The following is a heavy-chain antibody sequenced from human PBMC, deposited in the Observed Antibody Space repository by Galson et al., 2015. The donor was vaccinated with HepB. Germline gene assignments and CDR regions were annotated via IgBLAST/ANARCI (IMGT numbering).Heavy chain of an antibody. J-gene: IGHJ4*02. CDR2: INPSSGGT. CDR1: GYTFTGYY. Sequence: SVKVSCKASGYTFTGYYMHWVRQAPGQGLQWMGRINPSSGGTSYAQNFQDRVTMTRDTSISTAYMELTRLRSDDTAVYYCAGENVGGNDYWGQGTLATVSS. D-gene: IGHD1-26*01. CDR3: AGENVGGNDY. V-gene: IGHV1-2*06.